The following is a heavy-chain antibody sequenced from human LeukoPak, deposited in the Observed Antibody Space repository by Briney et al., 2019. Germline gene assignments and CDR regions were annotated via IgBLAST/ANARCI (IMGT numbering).Heavy chain of an antibody. CDR2: ISYDGSNK. CDR3: AKDTLVYPNWFDP. Sequence: GGSLRLSCAASGFTFSSYGMHWVRQAPGKGLEWVAVISYDGSNKYYADSVKGRFTISRDNSKNTLYLQMNSLRAEDTAVYCCAKDTLVYPNWFDPWGQGTLVTVSS. J-gene: IGHJ5*02. D-gene: IGHD1-14*01. CDR1: GFTFSSYG. V-gene: IGHV3-30*18.